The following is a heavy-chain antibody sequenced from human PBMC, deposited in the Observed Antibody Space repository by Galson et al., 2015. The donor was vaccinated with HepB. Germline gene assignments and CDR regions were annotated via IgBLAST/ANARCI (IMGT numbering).Heavy chain of an antibody. CDR3: ARELLLGYYYYMDV. CDR2: IGTSGTTI. V-gene: IGHV3-48*01. D-gene: IGHD1-26*01. J-gene: IGHJ6*03. Sequence: SLRLSCAATGFTFSSYSINWVRQAPGKGLEWVSYIGTSGTTIFYADSVKGRFTISRDNAKNSLYLQMNSLRAEDTAVYYCARELLLGYYYYMDVWGKGATVTVSS. CDR1: GFTFSSYS.